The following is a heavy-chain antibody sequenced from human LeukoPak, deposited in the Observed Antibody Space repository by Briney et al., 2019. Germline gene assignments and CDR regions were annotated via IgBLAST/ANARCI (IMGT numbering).Heavy chain of an antibody. D-gene: IGHD6-19*01. Sequence: PGGSLRLSCAASGFTFSSYEMNWVRQAPGKGLEWVSYISSSGSTIYYADSVKGRFTISRDNAKNSLYLQMNSLRAEDTAVYYCARGGFVAVAGDYWGQGTLVTVSS. J-gene: IGHJ4*02. CDR3: ARGGFVAVAGDY. CDR1: GFTFSSYE. V-gene: IGHV3-48*03. CDR2: ISSSGSTI.